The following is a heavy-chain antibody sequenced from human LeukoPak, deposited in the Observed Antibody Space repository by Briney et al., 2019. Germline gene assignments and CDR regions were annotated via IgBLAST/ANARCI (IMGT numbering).Heavy chain of an antibody. CDR3: AKWGDYDVLTGYYVSDY. V-gene: IGHV3-23*01. CDR2: ITGSGGNT. CDR1: GFTFSDYA. J-gene: IGHJ4*02. Sequence: GGSLRLSCAASGFTFSDYAMSWVRQAPGKGLEWVSAITGSGGNTYYADSVKGRFTISRDNSKNTVFLQMNSLRAEDTAVYYCAKWGDYDVLTGYYVSDYWGQGALVTVSS. D-gene: IGHD3-9*01.